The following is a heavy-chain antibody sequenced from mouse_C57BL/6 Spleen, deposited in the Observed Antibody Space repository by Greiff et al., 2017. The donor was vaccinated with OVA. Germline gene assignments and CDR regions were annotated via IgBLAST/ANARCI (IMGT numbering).Heavy chain of an antibody. CDR2: IHPNSGST. J-gene: IGHJ3*01. Sequence: VQLQQSGAELVKPGASVKLSCKASGYTFTSYWMHWVKQRPGQGLERIGMIHPNSGSTNYNEKFKSKATLTVDKSSSTAYMQLSSLTSEDSAVYYCALITTVVGGFAYWGQGTLVTVSA. V-gene: IGHV1-64*01. CDR1: GYTFTSYW. D-gene: IGHD1-1*01. CDR3: ALITTVVGGFAY.